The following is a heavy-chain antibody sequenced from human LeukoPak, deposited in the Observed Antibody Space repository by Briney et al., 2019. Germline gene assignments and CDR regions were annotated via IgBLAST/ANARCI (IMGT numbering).Heavy chain of an antibody. D-gene: IGHD5-18*01. J-gene: IGHJ5*02. CDR1: GGSFSGYY. CDR2: INHSGST. V-gene: IGHV4-34*01. CDR3: AGGGYSYGYNWFDP. Sequence: SETLSLTCAVYGGSFSGYYWSWIRQPPGKGLEWIGEINHSGSTNYNPSLKSRVTISVDTSKNQFSLKLSSVTAADTAVYYCAGGGYSYGYNWFDPWGQGTLVTVSS.